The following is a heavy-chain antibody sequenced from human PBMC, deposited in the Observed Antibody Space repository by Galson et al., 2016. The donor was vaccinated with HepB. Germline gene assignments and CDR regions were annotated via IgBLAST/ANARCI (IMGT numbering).Heavy chain of an antibody. D-gene: IGHD3-10*01. CDR2: ISGHNGNR. CDR3: ARDRFLGDYASGIRFSIDS. J-gene: IGHJ4*02. Sequence: SVKVSCKASGYTFSTYGISWVRQAPGQGLDWIGWISGHNGNRNYAQKFQGRVTMTRDTSTRTAYMELRSLRADDTAVYFCARDRFLGDYASGIRFSIDSWGQGTLVTVSS. CDR1: GYTFSTYG. V-gene: IGHV1-18*04.